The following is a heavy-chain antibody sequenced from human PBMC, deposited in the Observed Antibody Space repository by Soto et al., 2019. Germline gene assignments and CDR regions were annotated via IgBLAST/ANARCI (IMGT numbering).Heavy chain of an antibody. V-gene: IGHV4-34*01. J-gene: IGHJ3*02. CDR2: VTPYGRS. CDR3: TTSGRSWPDSFDI. CDR1: GGSFNSYS. Sequence: SETLSLTCAVYGGSFNSYSWNWVRQPPGKGLEWIGEVTPYGRSNYNPSLKSRVTISKDTSKNHFSLEVISVTAADTAVYYCTTSGRSWPDSFDIWAQGAMVTVSS. D-gene: IGHD3-10*01.